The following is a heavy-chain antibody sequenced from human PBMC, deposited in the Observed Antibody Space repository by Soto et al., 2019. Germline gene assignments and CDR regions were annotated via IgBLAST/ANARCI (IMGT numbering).Heavy chain of an antibody. J-gene: IGHJ6*02. D-gene: IGHD6-19*01. CDR1: GFTFSGSA. CDR3: TRQSVEQWLAVLYGMDV. Sequence: PVGSLRLSCAASGFTFSGSAMHWVRQASGKGLEWVGRIRSKANSYATAYAASVKGRFTISRDDSKNTAYLQMNSLKTEDTAVYYCTRQSVEQWLAVLYGMDVWGQGTTVTVSS. V-gene: IGHV3-73*01. CDR2: IRSKANSYAT.